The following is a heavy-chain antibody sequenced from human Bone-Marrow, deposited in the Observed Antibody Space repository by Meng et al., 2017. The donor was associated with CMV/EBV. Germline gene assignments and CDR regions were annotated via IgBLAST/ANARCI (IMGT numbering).Heavy chain of an antibody. Sequence: GTFSSYTSSWVRQAPGQGLEWMGRIIPILGIANYAQKFQGRVTITADKSTSTAYMELSSLRSEDTAVYYCARVNYYDSSGPGSYFDYWGQGTLVTVSS. CDR1: GTFSSYT. CDR2: IIPILGIA. D-gene: IGHD3-22*01. J-gene: IGHJ4*02. CDR3: ARVNYYDSSGPGSYFDY. V-gene: IGHV1-69*02.